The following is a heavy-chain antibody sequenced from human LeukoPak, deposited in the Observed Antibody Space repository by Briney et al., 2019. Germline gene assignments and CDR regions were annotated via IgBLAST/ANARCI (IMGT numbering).Heavy chain of an antibody. CDR2: ISGSGGST. V-gene: IGHV3-23*01. CDR1: GFTFSSYW. J-gene: IGHJ6*02. Sequence: GGSLRLSCAASGFTFSSYWMSWVRQAPGKGLEWVSAISGSGGSTYYADSVKGRFTISRDNSKNTLYLQMNSLRAEDTAVYYCAKEAYGSGHYYYYGMDVWGQGTTVTVSS. CDR3: AKEAYGSGHYYYYGMDV. D-gene: IGHD3-10*01.